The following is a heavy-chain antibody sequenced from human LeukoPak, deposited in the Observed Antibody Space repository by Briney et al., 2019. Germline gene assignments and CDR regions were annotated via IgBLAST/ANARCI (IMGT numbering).Heavy chain of an antibody. D-gene: IGHD2-2*01. CDR3: ARSYPYCSSTSCPYVFDP. CDR1: GGSFSGYY. J-gene: IGHJ5*02. Sequence: PSEILSLTCAVYGGSFSGYYWSWIRQPPGKGLEWIGEINHSGSTNYNPSLKSRVTISVDTSKNQFSLKLSSVTAADTAVYYCARSYPYCSSTSCPYVFDPWGQGTLVTVSS. CDR2: INHSGST. V-gene: IGHV4-34*01.